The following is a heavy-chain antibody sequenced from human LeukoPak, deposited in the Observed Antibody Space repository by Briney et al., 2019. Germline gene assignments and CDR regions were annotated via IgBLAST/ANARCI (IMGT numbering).Heavy chain of an antibody. CDR1: GVSFSGNY. CDR2: IYHSRYT. D-gene: IGHD2/OR15-2a*01. Sequence: PSETLSLTCAVHGVSFSGNYWSWIRQSPEKELEWIGEIYHSRYTTYNPSLKSRVTISADTSENQLSLRLTSVTAADTALYYCARIRCSPTDNTCYNYWGQATLVTVSS. J-gene: IGHJ4*02. V-gene: IGHV4-34*01. CDR3: ARIRCSPTDNTCYNY.